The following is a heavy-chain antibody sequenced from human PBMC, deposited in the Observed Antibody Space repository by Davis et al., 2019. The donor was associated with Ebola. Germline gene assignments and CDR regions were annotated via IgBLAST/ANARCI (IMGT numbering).Heavy chain of an antibody. D-gene: IGHD3-16*01. CDR2: ISYDGSNK. CDR3: ARRILMTFGGVGHWNIDL. J-gene: IGHJ2*01. V-gene: IGHV3-30-3*01. CDR1: GFTFSSYA. Sequence: GESLKISCAASGFTFSSYAMHWVRQAPGKGLEWVAVISYDGSNKYYADSVKGRFTISRDNSKNTLYLQMNSLRAEDTAVYFCARRILMTFGGVGHWNIDLWGRGTLVTVSS.